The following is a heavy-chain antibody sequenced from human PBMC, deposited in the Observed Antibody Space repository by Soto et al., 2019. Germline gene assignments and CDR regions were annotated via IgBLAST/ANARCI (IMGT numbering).Heavy chain of an antibody. J-gene: IGHJ3*02. V-gene: IGHV4-59*01. D-gene: IGHD5-18*01. Sequence: QVRLHESGPGLVKPSETLSLTCTVSTDSFNDYYWSWXXXXXXKGLEWIGSIYHTGNTNYNPSLESRVSISVDTSKIQFSLSLSSVTAADTAVYYCARDVGIHDAFDIWGQGTLVTVSS. CDR2: IYHTGNT. CDR1: TDSFNDYY. CDR3: ARDVGIHDAFDI.